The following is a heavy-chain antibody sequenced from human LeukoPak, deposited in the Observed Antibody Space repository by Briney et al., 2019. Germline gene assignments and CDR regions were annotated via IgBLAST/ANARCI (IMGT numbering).Heavy chain of an antibody. CDR3: ARGSTAMIRVWFDY. J-gene: IGHJ4*02. Sequence: GSSVKVSCTASGGTFSSYAICWVRQAPGQGLEWMGGIIPIFGTANYAQKFQGRVTITADESTSTAYMELSSLRSEDTAVYYCARGSTAMIRVWFDYWGQGTLVTVSS. D-gene: IGHD5-18*01. CDR1: GGTFSSYA. V-gene: IGHV1-69*01. CDR2: IIPIFGTA.